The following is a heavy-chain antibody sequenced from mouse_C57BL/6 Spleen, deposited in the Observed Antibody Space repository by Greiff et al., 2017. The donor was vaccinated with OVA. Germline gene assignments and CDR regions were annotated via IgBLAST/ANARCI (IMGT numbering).Heavy chain of an antibody. V-gene: IGHV5-4*01. CDR3: ARDPGYSNYYWYFDV. CDR1: GFTFSSYA. D-gene: IGHD2-5*01. J-gene: IGHJ1*03. Sequence: EVKLMESGGGLVKPGGSLKLSCAASGFTFSSYAMSWVRQTPEKRLEWVATISDGGSYTYYPDNVKGRFTISRDNAKNNLYLQMSHLKSEDTAMYYCARDPGYSNYYWYFDVWGTGTTVTVSS. CDR2: ISDGGSYT.